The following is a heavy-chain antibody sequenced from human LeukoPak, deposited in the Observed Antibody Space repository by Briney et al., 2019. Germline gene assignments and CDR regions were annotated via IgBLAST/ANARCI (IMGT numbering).Heavy chain of an antibody. Sequence: SETLSLTCTVSGGSISSSSYYWGWIRQPPGKGLEWIGSIYYSGSTYHNPSLKSRVTISVDTSKNQFSLKLSSVTAADTAVYYCARRHGSGWYRLFDYWGQGTLVTVSS. V-gene: IGHV4-39*01. CDR1: GGSISSSSYY. D-gene: IGHD6-19*01. CDR3: ARRHGSGWYRLFDY. J-gene: IGHJ4*02. CDR2: IYYSGST.